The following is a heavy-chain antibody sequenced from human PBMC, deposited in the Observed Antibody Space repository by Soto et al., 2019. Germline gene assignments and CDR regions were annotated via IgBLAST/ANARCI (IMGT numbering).Heavy chain of an antibody. D-gene: IGHD1-1*01. CDR3: VRSRQMESGNDYGLDV. Sequence: QVQLQESGSGLVKPSQSLSLTCTVSGVSLNTADTWWSWIRQSPGKGLEFIGYYHSGGSTYYDASFRSRVIISAATSNSQFSLKLSSVTVAATAVYFCVRSRQMESGNDYGLDVWGQGTTVTVSS. CDR1: GVSLNTADTW. CDR2: YHSGGST. V-gene: IGHV4-30-4*01. J-gene: IGHJ6*02.